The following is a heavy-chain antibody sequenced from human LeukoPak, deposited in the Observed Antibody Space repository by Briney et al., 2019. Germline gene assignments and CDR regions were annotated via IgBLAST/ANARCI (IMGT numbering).Heavy chain of an antibody. CDR1: GYTFTSYG. Sequence: ASVKVSCKASGYTFTSYGISWVRQAPGQGLEWMGWINPNSGGTNYAQKFQGRVTMTRDTSISTAYMELSRLRSDDTAVYYCARGDEVGANNYWGQGTLVTVSS. CDR3: ARGDEVGANNY. V-gene: IGHV1-2*02. D-gene: IGHD1-26*01. CDR2: INPNSGGT. J-gene: IGHJ4*02.